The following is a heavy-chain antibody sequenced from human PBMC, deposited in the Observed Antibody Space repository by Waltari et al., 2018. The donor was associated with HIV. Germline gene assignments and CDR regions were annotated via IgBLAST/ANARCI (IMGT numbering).Heavy chain of an antibody. CDR1: GFTFRNSG. J-gene: IGHJ6*02. CDR2: ISGSGGST. D-gene: IGHD6-13*01. Sequence: EVQVLESGGALVQPGGSLRLSCAASGFTFRNSGMSWVCQAPGKGLEWVSTISGSGGSTYYADSMKGRFTVSRDNSKNTLYLQMNSLRAEDTAVYFCVKEHQYSHSWYSYYGMDVWGQGTTVTVSS. CDR3: VKEHQYSHSWYSYYGMDV. V-gene: IGHV3-23*01.